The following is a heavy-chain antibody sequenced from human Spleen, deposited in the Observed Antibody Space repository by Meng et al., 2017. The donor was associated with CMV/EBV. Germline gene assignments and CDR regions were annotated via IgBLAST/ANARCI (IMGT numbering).Heavy chain of an antibody. V-gene: IGHV1-69*10. J-gene: IGHJ4*02. CDR1: GGTFSSNT. Sequence: SVKVSCKASGGTFSSNTINWVRQAPGQGLEWMGGHIPILRMTNYAQNFKGRVTITADKSTSTAYMELSRLISDDTAIYYCARDSFGDHYFDYWGQGTLVTVSS. D-gene: IGHD3-10*01. CDR3: ARDSFGDHYFDY. CDR2: HIPILRMT.